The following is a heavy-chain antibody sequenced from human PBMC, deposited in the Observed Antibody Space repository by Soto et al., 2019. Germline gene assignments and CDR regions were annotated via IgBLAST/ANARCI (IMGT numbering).Heavy chain of an antibody. CDR3: AKYFNTGTSSTYDS. J-gene: IGHJ4*02. D-gene: IGHD1-7*01. CDR2: ILGTGDRV. V-gene: IGHV3-23*01. CDR1: GFTFNTYG. Sequence: GGSLRISCATSGFTFNTYGMAWVRQAPGKGLAWVSAILGTGDRVSYVDSVKGRFTISGDNSKNTLYLQMNSLRADDTAIYYCAKYFNTGTSSTYDSWGQGTLVTVSS.